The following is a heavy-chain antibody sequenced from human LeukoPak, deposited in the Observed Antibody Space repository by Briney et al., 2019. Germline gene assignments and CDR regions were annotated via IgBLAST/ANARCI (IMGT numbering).Heavy chain of an antibody. D-gene: IGHD2-2*01. V-gene: IGHV3-7*01. Sequence: GGSLRLSCAASGFTFSSYEMNWVRQAPGKGLEWVANIKQDGSEKYYVDSVKGRFTISRDNAKNSLYLQMNSLRAEDTAVYYCARDRLGYCSSTSCGEDFDYWGQGTLVTVSS. J-gene: IGHJ4*02. CDR3: ARDRLGYCSSTSCGEDFDY. CDR2: IKQDGSEK. CDR1: GFTFSSYE.